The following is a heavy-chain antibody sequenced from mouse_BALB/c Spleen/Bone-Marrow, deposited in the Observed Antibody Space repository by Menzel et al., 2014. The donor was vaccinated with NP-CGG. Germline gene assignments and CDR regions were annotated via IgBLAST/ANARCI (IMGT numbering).Heavy chain of an antibody. V-gene: IGHV1-80*01. D-gene: IGHD1-1*01. CDR2: NYPGDGDT. CDR3: ARSGYDSSYGY. Sequence: VQLQQSGAELVRPGSSVKISCKASGCVFSTYWMNWVKQRPGQGLEWIGQNYPGDGDTNYNGKFKGTATLTADKSSSTAYMQLSSLTSEDSAVYCCARSGYDSSYGYWGQGTTLTVSS. J-gene: IGHJ2*01. CDR1: GCVFSTYW.